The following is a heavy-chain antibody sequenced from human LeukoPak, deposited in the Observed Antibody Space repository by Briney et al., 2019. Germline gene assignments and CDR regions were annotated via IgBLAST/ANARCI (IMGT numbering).Heavy chain of an antibody. CDR3: ARDAKQQLIDI. CDR1: GGSISSGDYY. D-gene: IGHD6-13*01. CDR2: IYYSGST. V-gene: IGHV4-31*03. J-gene: IGHJ3*02. Sequence: SETLSLTCTVSGGSISSGDYYWSWIRQPPGKGLEWIGYIYYSGSTYYNPSLKSRVTISVDTSKNQFSLKLSSVTAADTAVYYCARDAKQQLIDIWGQGTMVTVSS.